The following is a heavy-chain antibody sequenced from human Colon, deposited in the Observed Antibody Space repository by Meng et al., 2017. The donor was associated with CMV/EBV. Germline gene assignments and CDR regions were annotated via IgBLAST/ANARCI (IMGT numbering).Heavy chain of an antibody. D-gene: IGHD3-16*01. V-gene: IGHV3-7*01. Sequence: GESLKISCAASGFIFSNYAMSWVRQAPGEGLEWVANIKQDGSQKYYVDSVKGRFTISRDNAKNSVYLQMNNLGAEDTAVYYCTRLGGSKPFDYWGQGTLVTVSS. J-gene: IGHJ4*02. CDR1: GFIFSNYA. CDR2: IKQDGSQK. CDR3: TRLGGSKPFDY.